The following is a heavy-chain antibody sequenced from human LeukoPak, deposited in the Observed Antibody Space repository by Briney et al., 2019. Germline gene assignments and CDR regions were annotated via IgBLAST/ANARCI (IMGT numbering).Heavy chain of an antibody. J-gene: IGHJ4*02. CDR3: TTEGPSGWSFDY. CDR2: IKSKSDGRTT. Sequence: GGSLRLSCAASGFTFSNAWMSWVRQAPGKGLEWVGCIKSKSDGRTTDYAAPMKGRFTISKNDSKNTLYQQMNSLKTEDTAVYYCTTEGPSGWSFDYWGQGTLVTVSS. V-gene: IGHV3-15*01. CDR1: GFTFSNAW. D-gene: IGHD6-19*01.